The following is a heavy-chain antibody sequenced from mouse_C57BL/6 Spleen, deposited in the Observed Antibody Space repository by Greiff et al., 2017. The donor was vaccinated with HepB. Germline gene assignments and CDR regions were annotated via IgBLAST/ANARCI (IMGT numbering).Heavy chain of an antibody. CDR3: ARDDYDY. D-gene: IGHD2-4*01. V-gene: IGHV1-55*01. CDR2: IYPGSGST. Sequence: QVHVKQPGAELVKPGASVKTSCKASGYTFTSYWITGVKQRPGQGLEWIGDIYPGSGSTNYNEKFKSKATLTVDTSSSTAYMQLSSLTSEDSAVYYCARDDYDYWGQGTTLTVSS. J-gene: IGHJ2*01. CDR1: GYTFTSYW.